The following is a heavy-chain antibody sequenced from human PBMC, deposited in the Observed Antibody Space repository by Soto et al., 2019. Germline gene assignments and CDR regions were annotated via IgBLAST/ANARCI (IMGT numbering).Heavy chain of an antibody. D-gene: IGHD3-16*01. J-gene: IGHJ3*01. CDR2: VYWDDDT. CDR1: GFSLATTGVG. CDR3: AHVQITYGGTVADEAFDV. V-gene: IGHV2-5*02. Sequence: QITLKESGPTEVKPTETLALTCTFSGFSLATTGVGVGWVRQPPGGALEWIAVVYWDDDTRYNPSLETRLTLTKDTPKNQVALTMTDMDFVDTAIFYCAHVQITYGGTVADEAFDVWGRGAVVTVSS.